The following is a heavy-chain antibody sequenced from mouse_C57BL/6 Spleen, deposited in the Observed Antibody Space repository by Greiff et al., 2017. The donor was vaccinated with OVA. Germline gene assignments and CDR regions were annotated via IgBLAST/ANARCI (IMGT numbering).Heavy chain of an antibody. D-gene: IGHD3-2*02. CDR1: GYTFTSYT. V-gene: IGHV1-4*01. J-gene: IGHJ4*01. Sequence: QVQLKQSGAELARPGASVKMSCKASGYTFTSYTMHWVKQRPGQGLEWIGYINPTSGYTKYNQKFKDKSTLTADKSSSTAYMQLSSLTSEDSTVYYCAREGSGPSMGHWGQGTSVTVSS. CDR3: AREGSGPSMGH. CDR2: INPTSGYT.